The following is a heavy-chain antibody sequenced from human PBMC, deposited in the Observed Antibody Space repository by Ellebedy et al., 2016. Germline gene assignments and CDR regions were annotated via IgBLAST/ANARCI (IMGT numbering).Heavy chain of an antibody. V-gene: IGHV3-73*01. CDR2: IKVRGSSYAT. CDR1: GFIFSGSD. D-gene: IGHD2-2*01. Sequence: GESLKISCAASGFIFSGSDIHWVRQASGKGLEWVGRIKVRGSSYATHYAASVKGRFTVSRDDSKNTAYLQMNSLKTEDTAVYYCTSRILGSCTSTSCYDYWGQGTLVTVSS. CDR3: TSRILGSCTSTSCYDY. J-gene: IGHJ4*02.